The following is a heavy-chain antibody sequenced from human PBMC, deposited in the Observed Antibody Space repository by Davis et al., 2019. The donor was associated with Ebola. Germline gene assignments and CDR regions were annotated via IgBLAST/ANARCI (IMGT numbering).Heavy chain of an antibody. CDR3: AREGCSSTSCGDYYYGMDV. V-gene: IGHV1-2*04. D-gene: IGHD2-2*01. CDR2: INPNSGGT. J-gene: IGHJ6*02. Sequence: ASVKVSCKASGYTFTSYYMHWVRQAPGQGLEWMGWINPNSGGTNYAQKFQGWVTMTRDTSISTAYMELSRLRSDDTAVYYCAREGCSSTSCGDYYYGMDVWGQGTTVTVSS. CDR1: GYTFTSYY.